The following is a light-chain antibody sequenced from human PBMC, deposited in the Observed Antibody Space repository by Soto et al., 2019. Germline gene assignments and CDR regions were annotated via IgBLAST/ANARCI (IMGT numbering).Light chain of an antibody. CDR1: SGDIGGYNY. CDR2: DVT. Sequence: QSALTQPASVSGSPGQSITISCTGTSGDIGGYNYVSWYQQRPGKAPKLMIFDVTNRPSGISSRFSGSKSGNTASLTISGLQAEDEADYYCSSSASSSTLAFGGGTKVTVL. V-gene: IGLV2-14*03. CDR3: SSSASSSTLA. J-gene: IGLJ2*01.